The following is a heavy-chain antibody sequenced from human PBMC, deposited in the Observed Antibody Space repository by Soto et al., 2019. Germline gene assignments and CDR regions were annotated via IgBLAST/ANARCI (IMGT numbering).Heavy chain of an antibody. D-gene: IGHD2-2*01. J-gene: IGHJ5*02. CDR2: IYYSGST. V-gene: IGHV4-61*01. CDR1: VGSVSSGSYY. CDR3: ARAVGDCSSTSCSAVFLFDP. Sequence: SETLSLTCTVSVGSVSSGSYYWSWIRQPPGKGLEWIGYIYYSGSTNYNPSLKSRVTISVDTSKNQFSLKLSSVTAADTAVYYCARAVGDCSSTSCSAVFLFDPWGQGTLVTVSS.